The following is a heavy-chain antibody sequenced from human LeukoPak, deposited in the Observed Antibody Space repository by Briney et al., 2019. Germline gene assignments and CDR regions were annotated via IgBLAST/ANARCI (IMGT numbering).Heavy chain of an antibody. J-gene: IGHJ5*02. CDR1: GGSISSYC. D-gene: IGHD3-10*01. V-gene: IGHV4-4*07. CDR3: ARDRGTDGSDQLDP. Sequence: SETLSLTXTVSGGSISSYCWIWVRQPAEKGLEWIGRICSSGSTIYNPSLKSRVAMSSDMSNNQFSLRLSSVTAADTAVYYCARDRGTDGSDQLDPWGQGTLVTVSS. CDR2: ICSSGST.